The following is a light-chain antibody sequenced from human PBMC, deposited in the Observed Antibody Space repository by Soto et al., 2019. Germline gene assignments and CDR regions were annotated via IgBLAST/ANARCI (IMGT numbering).Light chain of an antibody. CDR2: AAS. CDR1: HEVYSK. CDR3: QHRANLPLP. V-gene: IGKV3-15*01. Sequence: EIVMTQSQVTLSVSPGERVTLSCRASHEVYSKLAWYQQKAGQAPRPLIYAASTRATGLPARFSGSGSGTELTLTISSLQSEDFAIDYCQHRANLPLPFGGGTKVEIK. J-gene: IGKJ4*01.